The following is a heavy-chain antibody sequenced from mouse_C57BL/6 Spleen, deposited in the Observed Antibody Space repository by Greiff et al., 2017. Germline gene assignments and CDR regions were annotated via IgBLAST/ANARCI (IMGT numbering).Heavy chain of an antibody. CDR1: GYSFTDYN. D-gene: IGHD6-1*01. Sequence: VQLQQSGPELVKPGASVKISCTASGYSFTDYNMNWVQQSNGKSLEWIGVINPNYGSPSSNHKFKGKGTLTVDQSSRTVDMQLNSLTSVDSAVYYCEGANSWFAYWGQGTLVTVSA. J-gene: IGHJ3*01. V-gene: IGHV1-39*01. CDR3: EGANSWFAY. CDR2: INPNYGSP.